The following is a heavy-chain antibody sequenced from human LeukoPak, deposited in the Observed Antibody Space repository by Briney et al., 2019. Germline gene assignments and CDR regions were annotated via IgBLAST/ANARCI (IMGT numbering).Heavy chain of an antibody. J-gene: IGHJ4*02. CDR2: ISSSDSTI. V-gene: IGHV3-48*03. CDR3: ARDSGISWYYFDY. Sequence: SGGSLRLSCAASGFTFSSYEMNWVRQAPGKGLEWVSYISSSDSTICYADFVKGRFTISRDNAKNSLYLQMNSLTAEDTAIYYCARDSGISWYYFDYWGQGTLVTVSS. CDR1: GFTFSSYE. D-gene: IGHD6-13*01.